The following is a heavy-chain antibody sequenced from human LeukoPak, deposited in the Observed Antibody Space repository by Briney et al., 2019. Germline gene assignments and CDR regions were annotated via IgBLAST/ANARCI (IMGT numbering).Heavy chain of an antibody. CDR2: IKQDGTEK. CDR1: GFTFSSYW. CDR3: ARERTDFGSLRGDFDY. V-gene: IGHV3-7*01. D-gene: IGHD1-26*01. Sequence: GGSLRLSCAASGFTFSSYWMTWVRQAPGKGLEWVANIKQDGTEKYYVDSVKGRFTISRDNRKKSPYLQMNSLKAEDTAFYYCARERTDFGSLRGDFDYWGQGTLVTVSS. J-gene: IGHJ4*02.